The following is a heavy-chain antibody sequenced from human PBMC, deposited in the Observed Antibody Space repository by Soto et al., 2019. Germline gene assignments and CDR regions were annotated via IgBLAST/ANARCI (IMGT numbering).Heavy chain of an antibody. CDR1: GYTFTSYG. CDR2: ISAYNGNT. J-gene: IGHJ4*02. D-gene: IGHD3-22*01. CDR3: ARRGAYDSSGYYGY. Sequence: ASVKVSCKXSGYTFTSYGISWVRQAPGQGLEWMGWISAYNGNTNYAQKLQGRVTMTTDTSTSTAYMELRSLRSDDTAVYYCARRGAYDSSGYYGYWGQGTLVTVSS. V-gene: IGHV1-18*01.